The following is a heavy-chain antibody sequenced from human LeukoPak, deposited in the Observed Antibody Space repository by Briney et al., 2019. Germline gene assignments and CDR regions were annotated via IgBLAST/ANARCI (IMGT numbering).Heavy chain of an antibody. V-gene: IGHV3-23*01. CDR2: TVGGRPDT. Sequence: GGSLRLSCAASGFTFSSYAMSWVRQTPGKGLEWVAATVGGRPDTYHAESVKGRFTVSRDDSRDTLFLQMDRLSVDDTAIYYCTKAPLRSCSGAFCYPFDYWGQGTLVTVSS. CDR3: TKAPLRSCSGAFCYPFDY. CDR1: GFTFSSYA. D-gene: IGHD2-8*02. J-gene: IGHJ4*02.